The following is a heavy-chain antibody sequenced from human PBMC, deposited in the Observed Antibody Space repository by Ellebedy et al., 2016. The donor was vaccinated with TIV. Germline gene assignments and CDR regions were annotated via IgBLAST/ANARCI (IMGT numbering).Heavy chain of an antibody. CDR2: FDPEDGET. CDR3: ATVGPDQNCGGGPRCGAFDI. Sequence: ASVKVSXKVSGYTLTELSMHWVRQAPGKGLEWMGGFDPEDGETIYAQKFQGRVTMTEDTSTDTAYMELSSLRSEDTAVYYCATVGPDQNCGGGPRCGAFDIWGQGTMVTVSS. CDR1: GYTLTELS. J-gene: IGHJ3*02. D-gene: IGHD2-21*01. V-gene: IGHV1-24*01.